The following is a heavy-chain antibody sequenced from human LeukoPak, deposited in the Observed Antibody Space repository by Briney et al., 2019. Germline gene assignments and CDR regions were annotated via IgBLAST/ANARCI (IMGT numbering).Heavy chain of an antibody. CDR2: IRYDGSNK. Sequence: PGGSLRLSCAASGFTFNSYGMHWVRQAPGKGVEWVAFIRYDGSNKYYADSVKGRFTISRDNSKNTLYLQMNSLRAEDTAVYYCVVVVAATSAIYAFDIWGQGTMVTVSS. CDR3: VVVVAATSAIYAFDI. J-gene: IGHJ3*02. V-gene: IGHV3-30*02. D-gene: IGHD2-15*01. CDR1: GFTFNSYG.